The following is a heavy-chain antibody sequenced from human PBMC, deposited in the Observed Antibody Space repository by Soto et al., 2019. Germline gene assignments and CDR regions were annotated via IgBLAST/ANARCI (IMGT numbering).Heavy chain of an antibody. J-gene: IGHJ3*02. Sequence: GGSLRLSCAASGFMFNAYGMHWVRQAPGNGLEWVAVISFDGSNQYYEESVKGRFTISRDNSKNTLYLQMHSLRAEDTAVYFCVKAGTMAGTGTTPRSFDIWGRGTMVTV. CDR2: ISFDGSNQ. CDR1: GFMFNAYG. CDR3: VKAGTMAGTGTTPRSFDI. D-gene: IGHD1-1*01. V-gene: IGHV3-30*18.